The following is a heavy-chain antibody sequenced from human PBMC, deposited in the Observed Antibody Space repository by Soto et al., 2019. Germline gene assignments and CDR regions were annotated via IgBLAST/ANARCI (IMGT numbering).Heavy chain of an antibody. V-gene: IGHV3-23*01. CDR3: VQDPLHYYGMDV. CDR1: GFTFSSYA. Sequence: EVQLLESGGGLVQPGGSLRLSCAASGFTFSSYAMSWVRQAPGKGLEWVSAISGSGGSTYYADSVKGRFTIPRDNSKNTLYLQMNSLRAEDTAVYYCVQDPLHYYGMDVWCQGTTVTVSS. J-gene: IGHJ6*02. D-gene: IGHD2-15*01. CDR2: ISGSGGST.